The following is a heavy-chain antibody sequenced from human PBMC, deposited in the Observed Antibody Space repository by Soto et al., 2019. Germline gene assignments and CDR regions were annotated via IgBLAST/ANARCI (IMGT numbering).Heavy chain of an antibody. J-gene: IGHJ3*02. CDR3: ARGPPCYGDYAHGAFDI. V-gene: IGHV3-48*01. CDR2: IRSSSSTI. Sequence: EVQLVESGGGLVQPGGSLRLSCAASGFTFSSYSMNWVRQAPGKGLEWGSYIRSSSSTIYDAESVKGRFTISRDNAKTSLYLQMNSLRAEDTAVYYCARGPPCYGDYAHGAFDIWGQGTMVTVSS. CDR1: GFTFSSYS. D-gene: IGHD4-17*01.